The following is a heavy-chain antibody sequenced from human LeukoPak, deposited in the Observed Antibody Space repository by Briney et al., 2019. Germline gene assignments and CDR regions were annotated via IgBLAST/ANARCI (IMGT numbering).Heavy chain of an antibody. D-gene: IGHD6-19*01. CDR1: GYTFTGHA. Sequence: ASVKVSCKASGYTFTGHAMNWVRQAPGQGPEWMGYINTKTGNPTYAQGFTGRFDFSLDTSVSTAYLQISSLKPEDTGVYYCAKGGWVAVTGMDSWGQGTLVTVSS. CDR2: INTKTGNP. CDR3: AKGGWVAVTGMDS. V-gene: IGHV7-4-1*02. J-gene: IGHJ4*02.